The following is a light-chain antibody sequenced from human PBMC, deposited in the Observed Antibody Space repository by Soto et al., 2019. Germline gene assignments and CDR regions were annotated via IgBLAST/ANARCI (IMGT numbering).Light chain of an antibody. CDR2: SVT. CDR1: INDVGGYNS. V-gene: IGLV2-11*01. Sequence: QSALTQPRSVSGSPGQSVTISCSGTINDVGGYNSVSWFQHHPGSAPKLMVHSVTQRPSGVPDRFSGSKSGNTASLTISGLQAEDEAVYYCCSYAGSYTSYVFGTGTQLTVL. J-gene: IGLJ1*01. CDR3: CSYAGSYTSYV.